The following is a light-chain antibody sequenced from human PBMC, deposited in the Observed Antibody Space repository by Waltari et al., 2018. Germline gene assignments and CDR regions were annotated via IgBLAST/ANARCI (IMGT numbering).Light chain of an antibody. CDR1: SSNIGRSY. CDR2: DDD. J-gene: IGLJ2*01. V-gene: IGLV1-51*01. Sequence: QSVLTQPPSVSAAPGQRVTISCSGSSSNIGRSYVCWYQHVPGTAPKLLIYDDDKPLPQIPCLFSGSHSSTSAVLGITGLPTEAEADYYCRTWDSGLSVVVFGGGTRLTVL. CDR3: RTWDSGLSVVV.